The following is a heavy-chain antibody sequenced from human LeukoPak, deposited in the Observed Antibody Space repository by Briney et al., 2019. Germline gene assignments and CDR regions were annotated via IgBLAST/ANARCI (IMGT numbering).Heavy chain of an antibody. J-gene: IGHJ3*02. CDR2: ISSSGSTI. CDR1: GFTFSDYY. V-gene: IGHV3-11*01. Sequence: GGSLRLSCAASGFTFSDYYMSWIRQAPGKGLEWVSYISSSGSTIYYADSVKGRFTISRDNAKNSLCLQMNSLRAEDTAVYYCASGYSSSWYDAFDIWGQGTMVTVSS. D-gene: IGHD6-13*01. CDR3: ASGYSSSWYDAFDI.